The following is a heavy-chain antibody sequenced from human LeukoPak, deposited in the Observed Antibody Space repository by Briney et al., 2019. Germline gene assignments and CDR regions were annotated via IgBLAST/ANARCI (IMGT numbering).Heavy chain of an antibody. V-gene: IGHV4-34*01. CDR3: ARGGYYSPLDY. D-gene: IGHD3-3*01. CDR2: INHSGST. Sequence: PSETLSLTCAVYGGSFSGYYWSWLRQPPGKGLEWIGEINHSGSTNYNPSLTSRVTISVDTSKNQFSLKLSSVTAADTAVYYCARGGYYSPLDYWGQGTLVTVSS. CDR1: GGSFSGYY. J-gene: IGHJ4*02.